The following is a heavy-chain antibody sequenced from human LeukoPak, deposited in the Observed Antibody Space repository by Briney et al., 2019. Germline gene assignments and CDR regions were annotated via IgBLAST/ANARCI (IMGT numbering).Heavy chain of an antibody. CDR3: ARGLSGYDWARVDWFDP. J-gene: IGHJ5*02. CDR1: GYTFTSYD. V-gene: IGHV1-8*01. D-gene: IGHD5-12*01. Sequence: GASVKVSCKASGYTFTSYDINWVRQATGQGLEWMGWMNPNSGNTGYAQKFQGRVTMTRNTSISTAYMELSSLRSEDTAVYYCARGLSGYDWARVDWFDPWGQGTLVTVSS. CDR2: MNPNSGNT.